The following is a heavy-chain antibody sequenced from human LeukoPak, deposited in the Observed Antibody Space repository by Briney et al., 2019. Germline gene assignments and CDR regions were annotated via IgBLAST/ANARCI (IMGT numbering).Heavy chain of an antibody. D-gene: IGHD6-19*01. V-gene: IGHV4-4*09. CDR2: IYTSGST. Sequence: SETLSLTCTVSGGSISSYYWSWIRQPPGKGLEWIGYIYTSGSTNYNPSLKSRVTISVDTSKNQFSLKLSSVTAADMAVYYCARQGYSSGWSPVYYMDVWGKGTTVTVSS. CDR1: GGSISSYY. J-gene: IGHJ6*03. CDR3: ARQGYSSGWSPVYYMDV.